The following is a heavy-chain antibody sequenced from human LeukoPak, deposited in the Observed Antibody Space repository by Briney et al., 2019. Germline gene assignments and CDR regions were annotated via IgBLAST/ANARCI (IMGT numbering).Heavy chain of an antibody. CDR3: AKARGPVISVVIFDY. Sequence: PGGSLRLSCAASGFTFRSYAMSWVRQAPGKGLERVSTISGSGTTTDYADSVKGRFTISRDNSKNTLYLQMNSLRAEDTATYYCAKARGPVISVVIFDYWGQGTLVTVSS. J-gene: IGHJ4*02. CDR1: GFTFRSYA. CDR2: ISGSGTTT. D-gene: IGHD3-22*01. V-gene: IGHV3-23*01.